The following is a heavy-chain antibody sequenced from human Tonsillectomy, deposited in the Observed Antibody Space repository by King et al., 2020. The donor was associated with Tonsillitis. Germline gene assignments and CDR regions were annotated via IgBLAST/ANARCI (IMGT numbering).Heavy chain of an antibody. Sequence: VQLVESGAEVKKPGASVKVSCKASGYTFTSYYMHWVRQAPGQGLEWMGIINPSGGSTSYAQKFQGRVTMTRDTSTSTVYMELSSLRSEDTAVYYCPRDQGCSGGSCHPTGYYYYYYGMDVWGQGTTVTVSS. CDR3: PRDQGCSGGSCHPTGYYYYYYGMDV. CDR2: INPSGGST. D-gene: IGHD2-15*01. V-gene: IGHV1-46*01. J-gene: IGHJ6*02. CDR1: GYTFTSYY.